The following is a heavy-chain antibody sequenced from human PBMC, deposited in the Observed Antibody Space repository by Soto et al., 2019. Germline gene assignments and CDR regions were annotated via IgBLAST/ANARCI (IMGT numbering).Heavy chain of an antibody. CDR1: GGSISSGDYY. CDR2: IYYTGST. CDR3: AREFIVVACPYFDY. Sequence: QVQLQESGPGLVKPSQTLSLTCTVSGGSISSGDYYWSWIRQPPGKGLEWIGYIYYTGSTSYNPSLQSRATISVDPSKNQFSLKLSSVTVADTAVYCGAREFIVVACPYFDYWGQGTLGTVSS. J-gene: IGHJ4*02. D-gene: IGHD5-12*01. V-gene: IGHV4-30-4*01.